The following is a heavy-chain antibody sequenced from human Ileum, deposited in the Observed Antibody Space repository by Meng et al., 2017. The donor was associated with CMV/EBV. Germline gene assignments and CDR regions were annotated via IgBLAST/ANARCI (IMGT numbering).Heavy chain of an antibody. V-gene: IGHV3-30*04. CDR2: ISYDGSNK. CDR3: ARDRYCSSTSCYLSDAFDI. Sequence: GGSLRLSCAASGFTFSSYAMHWVRQAPGKGREWVAVISYDGSNKYYADSVKGRFTISRDNSKNTLYLQMNSLRAEDTAVYYCARDRYCSSTSCYLSDAFDIWGQGTMVTVSS. D-gene: IGHD2-2*01. CDR1: GFTFSSYA. J-gene: IGHJ3*02.